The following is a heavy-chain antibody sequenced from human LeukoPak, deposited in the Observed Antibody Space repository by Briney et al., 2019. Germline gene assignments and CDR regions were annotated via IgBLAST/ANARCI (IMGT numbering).Heavy chain of an antibody. CDR1: EFTVSSNY. V-gene: IGHV3-66*04. CDR2: IYSGGST. J-gene: IGHJ4*02. CDR3: AGRGKRVYYDVGYFDY. D-gene: IGHD3-22*01. Sequence: PGGPLRLSCAASEFTVSSNYMSWVRQAPGKGLEWVSVIYSGGSTYYADSVKGRFTISRDNSKNTLYLQMNSLRAEDTAVYYCAGRGKRVYYDVGYFDYWGQGTLVTVSS.